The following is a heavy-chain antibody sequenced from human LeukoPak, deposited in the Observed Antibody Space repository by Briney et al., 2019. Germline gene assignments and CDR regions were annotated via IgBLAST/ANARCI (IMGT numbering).Heavy chain of an antibody. D-gene: IGHD3-3*01. Sequence: SQTLSLTCTVSGGSISSGDYYWSWIRQPPGKGLEWIGYIYYSGSTYYNPSLKSRVTISVDTSKNQFSLKLSSVTAADTAVYYCARDSSISPYDFWSGYYVGAFDIWGQGTMVTVSS. CDR1: GGSISSGDYY. V-gene: IGHV4-30-4*08. CDR3: ARDSSISPYDFWSGYYVGAFDI. J-gene: IGHJ3*02. CDR2: IYYSGST.